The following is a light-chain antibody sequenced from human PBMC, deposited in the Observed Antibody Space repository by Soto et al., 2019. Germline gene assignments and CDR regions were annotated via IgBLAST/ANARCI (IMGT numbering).Light chain of an antibody. V-gene: IGLV7-43*01. CDR2: STS. J-gene: IGLJ2*01. Sequence: VVTQEPSLSVSPGGTVTLTCASSTGAVTSTFYPNWFQQKPGQAPRSLIYSTSNRHPWTPARFSGSLLGVRAALTLSSVQPEDEADYYCLLYYGGVRVFGGGTKLTVL. CDR1: TGAVTSTFY. CDR3: LLYYGGVRV.